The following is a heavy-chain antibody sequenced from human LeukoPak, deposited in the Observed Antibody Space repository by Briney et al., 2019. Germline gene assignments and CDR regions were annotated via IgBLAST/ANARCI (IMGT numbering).Heavy chain of an antibody. V-gene: IGHV3-30-3*01. J-gene: IGHJ6*03. CDR2: ISYDGSNK. CDR3: ASIAARPDYYYYMDV. D-gene: IGHD6-6*01. CDR1: GFTFSSYA. Sequence: GSLRLSCAASGFTFSSYAMHWVRQAPGKGLEWVAVISYDGSNKYYADSVKGRFTISRDNSKNTLYLQMNSLRAEDTAVYYCASIAARPDYYYYMDVWGKGTTVTVSS.